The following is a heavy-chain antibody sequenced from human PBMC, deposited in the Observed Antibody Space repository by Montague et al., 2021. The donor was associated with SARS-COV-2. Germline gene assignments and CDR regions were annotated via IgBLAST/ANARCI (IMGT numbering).Heavy chain of an antibody. J-gene: IGHJ5*02. D-gene: IGHD1-1*01. CDR2: SNQRGST. CDR3: AGGVAGEYWDDGKIRDFSWFDP. CDR1: GGSFSNYY. Sequence: SETLSLTCAVYGGSFSNYYWSWIRQPPGKGLEWIGDSNQRGSTNYNPSRKGRVTISVDTSKNQFSLKLNSVTATDTAVYFCAGGVAGEYWDDGKIRDFSWFDPWGQGILVTVSS. V-gene: IGHV4-34*01.